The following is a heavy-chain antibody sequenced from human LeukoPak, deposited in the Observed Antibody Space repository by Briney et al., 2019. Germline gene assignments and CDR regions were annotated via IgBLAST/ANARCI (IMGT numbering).Heavy chain of an antibody. CDR2: ISSSSSYI. D-gene: IGHD3-10*01. CDR3: ARDNNYYGSGSYYNVGVY. Sequence: GGPLRLSCAASGFTFSSYSMNWVRQAPGKGLEWVSSISSSSSYIYYADSVKGRFTISRDNAKNSLYLQMNSLRAEDTAVYYCARDNNYYGSGSYYNVGVYWGQGTLVTVSS. J-gene: IGHJ4*02. V-gene: IGHV3-21*01. CDR1: GFTFSSYS.